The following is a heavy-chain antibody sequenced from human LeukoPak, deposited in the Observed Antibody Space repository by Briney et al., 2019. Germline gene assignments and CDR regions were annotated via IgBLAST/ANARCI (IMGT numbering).Heavy chain of an antibody. CDR2: IYYTGST. CDR3: ARATHPPERAYCGGDCYSTLFDY. Sequence: SETLSLTCTVSGGSFSSYYWNWIRQPPGKRLEWIGYIYYTGSTNYNPSLKSRVTMSVDTSKNQFSLKLSSVTAADTAVYYCARATHPPERAYCGGDCYSTLFDYWGQGTLVTVSS. CDR1: GGSFSSYY. D-gene: IGHD2-21*02. J-gene: IGHJ4*02. V-gene: IGHV4-59*01.